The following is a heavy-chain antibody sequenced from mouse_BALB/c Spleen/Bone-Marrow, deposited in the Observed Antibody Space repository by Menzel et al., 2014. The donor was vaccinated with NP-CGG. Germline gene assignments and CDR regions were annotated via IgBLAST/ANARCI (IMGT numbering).Heavy chain of an antibody. CDR3: TRYPYYYGSRNYYAMDY. J-gene: IGHJ4*01. CDR1: GYTFTSYW. D-gene: IGHD1-1*01. V-gene: IGHV1-5*01. CDR2: IYPGDSDT. Sequence: EVKLVESGTVLARPGASVKMSCKASGYTFTSYWMYWVKQRPGQGLEWIGAIYPGDSDTSYNQKFKGKAKLTAVTSTSTAYMELSSLTNEDSAVYYCTRYPYYYGSRNYYAMDYWGQGTSVTVSS.